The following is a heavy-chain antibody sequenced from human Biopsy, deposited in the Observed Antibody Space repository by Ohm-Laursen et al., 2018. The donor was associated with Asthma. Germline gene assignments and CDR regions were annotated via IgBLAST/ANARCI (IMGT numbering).Heavy chain of an antibody. CDR2: GGSYYDGGLK. D-gene: IGHD3-3*01. CDR3: ARDVMEWYLPAFDF. J-gene: IGHJ4*02. V-gene: IGHV3-30-3*01. CDR1: GFTFRSYA. Sequence: LRLSCAASGFTFRSYAMHWVRQAPGKGLEWVAVGGSYYDGGLKYYADSVNGRFTVSRDDSKNTLYLQMSSLRPDDTAVYYCARDVMEWYLPAFDFWGQGTLVTVSS.